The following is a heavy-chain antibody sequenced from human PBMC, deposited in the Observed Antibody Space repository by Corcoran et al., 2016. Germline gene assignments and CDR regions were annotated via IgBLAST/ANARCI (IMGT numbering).Heavy chain of an antibody. CDR1: GYTFTGYY. V-gene: IGHV1-2*04. CDR2: INPNSGGT. Sequence: QVQLVQSGAEVKKPGASVKVSCKASGYTFTGYYMHWVRQAPGQGLEWMGWINPNSGGTNYAQKFQGWVTMTRDTSISTAYMELSRLRSDDTAVYYCARESQLPGGNPWWDYWGQGTLVTVSS. J-gene: IGHJ4*02. CDR3: ARESQLPGGNPWWDY. D-gene: IGHD2-15*01.